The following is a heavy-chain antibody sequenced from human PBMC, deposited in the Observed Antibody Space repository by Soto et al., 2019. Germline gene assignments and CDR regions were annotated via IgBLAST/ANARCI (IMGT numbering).Heavy chain of an antibody. D-gene: IGHD3-10*01. CDR1: GFTFSTYW. CDR2: INSDGSST. J-gene: IGHJ6*02. CDR3: ARDRWGGGRDMDV. Sequence: EVQLVESGGGLVQPGGSLRLSCAASGFTFSTYWIHWVRQAPGKGLVWVSRINSDGSSTNYADSVKDRFTISRDNAKNTLLLQMNSLRAEDTAWYYCARDRWGGGRDMDVWGQGTTVTVSS. V-gene: IGHV3-74*01.